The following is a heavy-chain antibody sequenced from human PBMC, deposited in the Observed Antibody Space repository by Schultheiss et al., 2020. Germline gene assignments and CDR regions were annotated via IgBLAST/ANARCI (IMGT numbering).Heavy chain of an antibody. CDR3: ARVQLELRIIDY. J-gene: IGHJ4*02. D-gene: IGHD1-7*01. CDR2: IYYSGST. CDR1: GGSISSGDYY. V-gene: IGHV4-30-4*01. Sequence: SETLSLTCTVSGGSISSGDYYWSWIRQPPGKGLEWIGYIYYSGSTYYNPSLKSRVTISVDTSKNQFSLKLSSVTAADTAVYYCARVQLELRIIDYWGQGTLVTVSS.